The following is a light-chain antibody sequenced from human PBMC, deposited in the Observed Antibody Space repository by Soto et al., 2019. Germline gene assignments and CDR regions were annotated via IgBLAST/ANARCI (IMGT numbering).Light chain of an antibody. J-gene: IGLJ1*01. V-gene: IGLV2-14*01. CDR3: SSYTSSSLYV. Sequence: QSALAQPASVSGSPGQSITISCTGTSSDVGGYSYVSWYQQLPGKAPKLMIYDVSDRPSGVSNRFSGSNSGNTASLTISGLQAEDEVDYYCSSYTSSSLYVFGTGTKVTVL. CDR2: DVS. CDR1: SSDVGGYSY.